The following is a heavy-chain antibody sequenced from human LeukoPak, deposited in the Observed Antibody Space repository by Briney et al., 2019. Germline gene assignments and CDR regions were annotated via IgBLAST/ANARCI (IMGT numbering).Heavy chain of an antibody. CDR3: ARAGWYCSGGSCLVDWFDP. D-gene: IGHD2-15*01. J-gene: IGHJ5*02. V-gene: IGHV1-2*02. CDR2: INPNSGGT. CDR1: GYTFTGYY. Sequence: ASVKVSCKASGYTFTGYYMHWVRQAPEQGLEWMGWINPNSGGTNYAQKFQGRVTMTRDTSISTAYMELSRLRSDDTAVYYCARAGWYCSGGSCLVDWFDPWGQGTLVTVSS.